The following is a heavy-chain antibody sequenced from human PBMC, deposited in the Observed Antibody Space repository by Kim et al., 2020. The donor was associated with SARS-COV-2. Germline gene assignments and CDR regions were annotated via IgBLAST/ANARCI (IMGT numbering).Heavy chain of an antibody. CDR2: IKGRRLYYAT. J-gene: IGHJ4*01. V-gene: IGHV3-73*01. CDR1: GFMFNDYA. Sequence: GGSLRLSCAASGFMFNDYAIHWVRQSSGGGLEWVGRIKGRRLYYATGYAVSVKGRFTVSRDDSRFTAYLEMNSLRTEDSAVYYCTTLSDIKSIGHDYWG. CDR3: TTLSDIKSIGHDY. D-gene: IGHD2-15*01.